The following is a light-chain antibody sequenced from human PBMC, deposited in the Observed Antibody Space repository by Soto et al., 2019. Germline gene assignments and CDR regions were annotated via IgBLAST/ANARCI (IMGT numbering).Light chain of an antibody. CDR3: QQYNNWPPIT. CDR2: GAA. Sequence: PDALSLYPGERATLYCNASQRVTDFFAWYQQKPGQAPRLLIYGAATRATGSPARFSGSGSGTEFTLTISSLQSEDVAVYYCQQYNNWPPITFGQGTRLEIK. CDR1: QRVTDF. J-gene: IGKJ5*01. V-gene: IGKV3-15*01.